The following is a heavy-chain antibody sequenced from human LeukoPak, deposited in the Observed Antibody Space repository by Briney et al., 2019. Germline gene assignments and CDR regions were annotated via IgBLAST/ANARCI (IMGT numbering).Heavy chain of an antibody. CDR3: AKGSSGWHYYYYYYMDV. CDR1: GFTFSSYG. D-gene: IGHD6-19*01. J-gene: IGHJ6*03. Sequence: GGSLRLSCAASGFTFSSYGMHWVRQAPGKGLEWVAFIRYDGSNKYYADSVKGRFTISRDNSKNTLYLQMNSLRAEDTAVYYCAKGSSGWHYYYYYYMDVWGKGTTVTISS. V-gene: IGHV3-30*02. CDR2: IRYDGSNK.